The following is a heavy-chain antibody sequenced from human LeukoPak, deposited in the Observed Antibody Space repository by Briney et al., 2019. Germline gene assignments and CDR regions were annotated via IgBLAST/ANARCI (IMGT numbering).Heavy chain of an antibody. CDR3: AKDFYYYGSGSDAFDI. Sequence: GRSLRLSCAASGFTFSSYGMHWVRQAPGKGLEWVAVISYDGSNKYYADSVKGRFTISRDSSKNTLYLQMNSLRAEDTAVYYCAKDFYYYGSGSDAFDIWGQGTMVTVSS. V-gene: IGHV3-30*18. D-gene: IGHD3-10*01. CDR1: GFTFSSYG. J-gene: IGHJ3*02. CDR2: ISYDGSNK.